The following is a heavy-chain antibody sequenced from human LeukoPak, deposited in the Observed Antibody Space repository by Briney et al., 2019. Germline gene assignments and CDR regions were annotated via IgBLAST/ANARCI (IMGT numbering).Heavy chain of an antibody. Sequence: SRTLSLTCTVSGGSISSGTYYWGYIRQPAGKGLEWIGRISTSGSTNYNPSLKSRVSISVDTSNQQFSLQLSSVTAADTAVYYCARGITSDAFDIWGQGTMVTVSS. V-gene: IGHV4-61*02. CDR2: ISTSGST. J-gene: IGHJ3*02. D-gene: IGHD3-16*01. CDR1: GGSISSGTYY. CDR3: ARGITSDAFDI.